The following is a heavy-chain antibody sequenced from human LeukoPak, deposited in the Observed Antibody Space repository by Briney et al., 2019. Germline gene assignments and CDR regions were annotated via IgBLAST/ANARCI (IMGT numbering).Heavy chain of an antibody. Sequence: GTSVKVSCKASGFTFTSCAVQWVRQARGQRLEWIGWIVVGSGNTNYAQEFQERVTITRDMSTSTAYMELSSLRSEDTAVYYCAADSSGMVPDYWGQGTLVTVSS. CDR2: IVVGSGNT. J-gene: IGHJ4*02. D-gene: IGHD2-2*01. CDR1: GFTFTSCA. V-gene: IGHV1-58*01. CDR3: AADSSGMVPDY.